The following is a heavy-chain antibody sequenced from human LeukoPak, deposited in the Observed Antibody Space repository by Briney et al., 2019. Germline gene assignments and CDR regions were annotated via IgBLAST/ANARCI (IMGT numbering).Heavy chain of an antibody. D-gene: IGHD1-26*01. CDR3: ARDRRPVGADYFDY. CDR2: IWYDGSNK. V-gene: IGHV3-33*01. J-gene: IGHJ4*02. Sequence: GGSLRLSCAASGFTFSSYGMHWVLQAPGKGLEWVAVIWYDGSNKYYADSVKGRFTISRDNSKNTLYLQMNSLRAEDTAVYYCARDRRPVGADYFDYWGQGTLVTVSS. CDR1: GFTFSSYG.